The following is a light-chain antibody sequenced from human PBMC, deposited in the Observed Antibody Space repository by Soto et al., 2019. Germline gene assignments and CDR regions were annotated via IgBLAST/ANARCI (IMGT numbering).Light chain of an antibody. V-gene: IGKV3-15*01. CDR1: QGIGSN. CDR3: QQYSDWPPVT. J-gene: IGKJ4*01. Sequence: EVVMTQSPATLSLSPGDRATVSCRASQGIGSNLAWYQQKPGQAPRLLIYSASTRAAGVPARFSGSGSGTEFTLTISSLQSEDFALYYCQQYSDWPPVTFGGVTKVEIK. CDR2: SAS.